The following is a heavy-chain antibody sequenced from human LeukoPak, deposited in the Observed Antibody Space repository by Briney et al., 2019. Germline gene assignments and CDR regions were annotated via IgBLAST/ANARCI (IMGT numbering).Heavy chain of an antibody. J-gene: IGHJ4*02. CDR2: ITTSDGNT. CDR1: GFTFSSYT. Sequence: GSLRLSCAASGFTFSSYTMGWVRQAPGEGVEGVSTITTSDGNTYYADSVKGRFTVSRDNSKNTLFLQMNSLRAEDTAVYYCAKDGGLWVSAHWGDSWGRGTLVTVSS. CDR3: AKDGGLWVSAHWGDS. D-gene: IGHD7-27*01. V-gene: IGHV3-23*01.